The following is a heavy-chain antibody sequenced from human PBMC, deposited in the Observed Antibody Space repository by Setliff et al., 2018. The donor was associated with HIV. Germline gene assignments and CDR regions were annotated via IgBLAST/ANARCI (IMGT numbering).Heavy chain of an antibody. Sequence: ASVKVSCKASSNTFINDVFNWVRQAPGQGLEWMAWISTYNGNTNYAPQFQGRVSVTTDTATSTVHMELRSLRSDDTAMYYCARDMDYSNPDYWGQGTLVTVSS. J-gene: IGHJ4*02. CDR2: ISTYNGNT. D-gene: IGHD4-4*01. V-gene: IGHV1-18*04. CDR3: ARDMDYSNPDY. CDR1: SNTFINDV.